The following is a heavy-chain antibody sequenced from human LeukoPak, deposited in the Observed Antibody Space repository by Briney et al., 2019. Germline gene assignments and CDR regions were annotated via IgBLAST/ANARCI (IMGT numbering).Heavy chain of an antibody. CDR2: ISHSGST. CDR1: GGSVSGYY. CDR3: ARSANAFDI. Sequence: SETLSLTCAVSGGSVSGYYWSRIRQPPGKGPEWIGKISHSGSTNYNPSLKSRVTISVDTSTNQFSLNLSSVTAADTAVYYCARSANAFDIWGEGTMVTVSS. V-gene: IGHV4-34*01. J-gene: IGHJ3*02.